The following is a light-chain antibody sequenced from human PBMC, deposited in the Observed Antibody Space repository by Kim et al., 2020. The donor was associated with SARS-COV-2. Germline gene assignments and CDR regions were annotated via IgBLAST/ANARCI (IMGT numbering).Light chain of an antibody. CDR1: QSISSC. Sequence: DIEMTQSPATLSVSVGERVTIPCRASQSISSCLAWYQQKPGKAPKLLIYKASRLESGVPSRFSGSGSGTEFTLTISSLQPDDFASYYYHRYKSGPWTFCQGTKVDIK. J-gene: IGKJ1*01. CDR2: KAS. CDR3: HRYKSGPWT. V-gene: IGKV1-5*03.